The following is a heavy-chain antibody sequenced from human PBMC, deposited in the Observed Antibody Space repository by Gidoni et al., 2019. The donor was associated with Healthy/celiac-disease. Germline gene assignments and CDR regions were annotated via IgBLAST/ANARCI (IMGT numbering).Heavy chain of an antibody. D-gene: IGHD3-22*01. CDR3: AKGLYYYDSSGPLRDAFDI. J-gene: IGHJ3*02. V-gene: IGHV3-23*01. Sequence: TISRDNSKNTLYLQMNSLRAEDTAVYYCAKGLYYYDSSGPLRDAFDIWGQGTMVTVSS.